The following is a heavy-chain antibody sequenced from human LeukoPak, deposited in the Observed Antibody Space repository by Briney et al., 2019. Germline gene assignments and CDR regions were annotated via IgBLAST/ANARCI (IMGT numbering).Heavy chain of an antibody. CDR1: GGSISSGGYY. J-gene: IGHJ3*02. V-gene: IGHV4-31*03. Sequence: SETLSLACTVSGGSISSGGYYWSWIRQHPGKGLEWIGYIYYSGSTYYNPSLKSRVTISVDTSKNQFSLKLSSVTAADTAVYYCARSGGNSYWPLPFDIWGQGTMVTVSS. D-gene: IGHD4-23*01. CDR3: ARSGGNSYWPLPFDI. CDR2: IYYSGST.